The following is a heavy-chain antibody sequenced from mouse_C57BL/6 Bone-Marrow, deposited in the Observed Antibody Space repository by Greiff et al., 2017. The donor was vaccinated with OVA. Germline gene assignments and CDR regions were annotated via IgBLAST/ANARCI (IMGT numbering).Heavy chain of an antibody. Sequence: QVQLQQSGAELVRPGTSVKVSCKASGYAFTNYLIEWVKQRPGQGLEWIGVINPGSGGTNYNEKFKGKATLTADKSSSTAYMQLSSLTSEDSAVYFCARGGGSDPPFDYWGQGTTLTVSS. CDR1: GYAFTNYL. CDR2: INPGSGGT. D-gene: IGHD1-1*01. V-gene: IGHV1-54*01. J-gene: IGHJ2*01. CDR3: ARGGGSDPPFDY.